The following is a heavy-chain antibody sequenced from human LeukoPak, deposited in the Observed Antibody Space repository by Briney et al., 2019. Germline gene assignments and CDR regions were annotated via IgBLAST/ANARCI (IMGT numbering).Heavy chain of an antibody. D-gene: IGHD6-13*01. Sequence: GGSLRLSCAASGFTFSSYSMNWVRQAPGKGLEWVSSISSSSSYTNYADSVKGRFTISRDNAKNSLYLQMNSLRAEDTAVYYCARDRDSSSWYVNWFDPWGQGTLVTVSS. J-gene: IGHJ5*02. CDR1: GFTFSSYS. CDR3: ARDRDSSSWYVNWFDP. CDR2: ISSSSSYT. V-gene: IGHV3-21*01.